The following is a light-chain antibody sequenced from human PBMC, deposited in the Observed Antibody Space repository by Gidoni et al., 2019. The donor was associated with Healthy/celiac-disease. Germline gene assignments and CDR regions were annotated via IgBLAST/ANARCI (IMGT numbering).Light chain of an antibody. CDR1: QSVLYSSNNKNY. CDR2: WAS. V-gene: IGKV4-1*01. Sequence: DIVMTQSPDSLAVSLGDRATINCKSSQSVLYSSNNKNYLAWYQQKPGQPPKLRIYWASTRESGVPDRFSGSGSGTDFTLTISSLQAEDVAVYYCQQYYSTPWTFGQGTKVEIK. CDR3: QQYYSTPWT. J-gene: IGKJ1*01.